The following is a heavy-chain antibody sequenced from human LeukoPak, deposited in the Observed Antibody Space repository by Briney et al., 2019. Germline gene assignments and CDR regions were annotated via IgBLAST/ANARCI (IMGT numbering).Heavy chain of an antibody. CDR3: ARDGSGSLDY. CDR1: GFTFSSYW. V-gene: IGHV3-74*01. J-gene: IGHJ4*02. Sequence: GGSLRLSCAASGFTFSSYWMHWVRQAPGKGLVWVSHINTDGSSTTYADSVKGRLTISRDNAKNTLYLQMNSLRAEDTAVYYCARDGSGSLDYWGQGTLVTVSS. CDR2: INTDGSST. D-gene: IGHD1-26*01.